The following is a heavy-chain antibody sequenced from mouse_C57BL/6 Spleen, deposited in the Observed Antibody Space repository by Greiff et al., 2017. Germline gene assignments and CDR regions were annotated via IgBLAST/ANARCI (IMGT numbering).Heavy chain of an antibody. CDR1: GYTFTDYY. CDR2: INPNNGGT. D-gene: IGHD1-1*01. CDR3: ARCLYYYGSSWDY. Sequence: EVQLQQSGPELVKPGASVKISCKASGYTFTDYYMNWVKQSHGKSLEWIGDINPNNGGTSYNQKFKGKATLTVDKSSSTAYMELRSLTSEDSAVYYCARCLYYYGSSWDYWGQGTTLTVSS. V-gene: IGHV1-26*01. J-gene: IGHJ2*01.